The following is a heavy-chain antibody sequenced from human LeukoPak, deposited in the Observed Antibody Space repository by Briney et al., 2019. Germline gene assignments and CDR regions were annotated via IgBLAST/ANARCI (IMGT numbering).Heavy chain of an antibody. CDR1: GYRITAYP. Sequence: ASVKVSCKTSGYRITAYPLHWVRQAPGQGLEWLGWMNPHSGETNNAQKFRGRVTMTRDTSISVAYMELSSLRSDDMAVYFCARGMDAEAFQNWGQGTLVIVSS. D-gene: IGHD2-2*03. CDR2: MNPHSGET. CDR3: ARGMDAEAFQN. V-gene: IGHV1-2*02. J-gene: IGHJ1*01.